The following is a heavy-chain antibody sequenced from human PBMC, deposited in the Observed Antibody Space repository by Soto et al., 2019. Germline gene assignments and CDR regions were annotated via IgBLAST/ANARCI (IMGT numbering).Heavy chain of an antibody. CDR2: ISTDGSST. CDR1: GFTFSSYW. J-gene: IGHJ4*02. CDR3: ARDNNGDYDY. V-gene: IGHV3-74*01. Sequence: EVQLVESGGALVQPGGSLRLSCAASGFTFSSYWMHWVRQAPGKGLVWVSRISTDGSSTSYADSVEGRFTISRDNAKNTLDLQMNSLRAEDTAVYYGARDNNGDYDYWGQGTLVTVSS. D-gene: IGHD4-17*01.